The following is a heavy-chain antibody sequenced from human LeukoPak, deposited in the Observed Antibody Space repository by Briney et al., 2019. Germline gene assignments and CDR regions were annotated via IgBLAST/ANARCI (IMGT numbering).Heavy chain of an antibody. CDR1: GYTFTSYY. J-gene: IGHJ4*02. D-gene: IGHD3-22*01. V-gene: IGHV1-46*01. CDR2: INPSGGST. Sequence: ASVKVSCKASGYTFTSYYMHWVRQAPGQGLEWMGIINPSGGSTSYAQKFQGRVTMTKDMSTSTVYMELSSLRSEDTAVYYCARDDYYDSSGQTIGGLFDYWGQGTLVTVSS. CDR3: ARDDYYDSSGQTIGGLFDY.